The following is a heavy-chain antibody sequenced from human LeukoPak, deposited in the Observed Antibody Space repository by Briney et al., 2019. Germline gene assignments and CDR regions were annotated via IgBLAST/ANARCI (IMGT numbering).Heavy chain of an antibody. CDR3: ARDPDGDGMDV. V-gene: IGHV3-33*01. CDR1: GFTFSSYG. Sequence: PGRSLRLSCAASGFTFSSYGMHWVRQAPGKGLEWVAVIWYDGSNKYYADSVKGRFTISRDNSKNTLYLQMNSLRAEDTAVYYCARDPDGDGMDVWGKGTTVTVSS. CDR2: IWYDGSNK. J-gene: IGHJ6*04.